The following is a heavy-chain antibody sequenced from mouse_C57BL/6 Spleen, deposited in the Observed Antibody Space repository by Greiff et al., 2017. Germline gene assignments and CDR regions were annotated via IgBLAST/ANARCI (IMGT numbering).Heavy chain of an antibody. Sequence: VQLQQSGAELVRPGASVKLSCTASGFNIKDDYMHWVKQRPEQGLEWIGWIDPENGDTEYAAKFQGKATITADTSSNTAYLQLSSLTSEDTAVYYCTTADSSGYRPWFAYWGQGTLVTVSA. CDR2: IDPENGDT. J-gene: IGHJ3*01. V-gene: IGHV14-4*01. CDR1: GFNIKDDY. CDR3: TTADSSGYRPWFAY. D-gene: IGHD3-2*02.